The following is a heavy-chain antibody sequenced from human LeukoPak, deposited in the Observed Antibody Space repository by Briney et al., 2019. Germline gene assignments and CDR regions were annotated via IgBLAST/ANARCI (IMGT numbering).Heavy chain of an antibody. J-gene: IGHJ4*02. V-gene: IGHV4-61*08. CDR1: GGSLTDGDYY. CDR2: T. Sequence: SETLSLTCTVSGGSLTDGDYYWGWVRQPPGTGLQWIATTYEGASLKSRVTISLDTSKNQFFLRLTSVTAADTAVYYCARHRGWYVDYWGQGTLVTVSS. D-gene: IGHD6-19*01. CDR3: ARHRGWYVDY.